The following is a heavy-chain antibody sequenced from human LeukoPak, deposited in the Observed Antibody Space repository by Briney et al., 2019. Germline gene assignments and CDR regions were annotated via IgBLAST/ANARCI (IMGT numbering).Heavy chain of an antibody. CDR2: ISGSGGRT. CDR1: GFTFSSFA. V-gene: IGHV3-23*01. J-gene: IGHJ4*02. CDR3: AKSPPRCSGGSCYGY. Sequence: GGSLRLSCAASGFTFSSFALSWVRQAPGKGLEWVSGISGSGGRTDYADSVKGRFTISRDNSKNTLYLQMSSLRADDTALYYCAKSPPRCSGGSCYGYWGQGTLVTVSS. D-gene: IGHD2-15*01.